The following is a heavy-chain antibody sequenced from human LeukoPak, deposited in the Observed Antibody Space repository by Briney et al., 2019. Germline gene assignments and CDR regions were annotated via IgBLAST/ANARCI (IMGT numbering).Heavy chain of an antibody. Sequence: PGGSLRLSCSAAGFAFCNTGMTWLRQAPGRGLEWVSTISPTGEGTHYADSVKGRFTISRDNSKNTLSLEMNSLRADDTATYYCARDAGGAWPFDYWGQGTRVIVSS. J-gene: IGHJ4*02. CDR3: ARDAGGAWPFDY. V-gene: IGHV3-23*01. D-gene: IGHD4-17*01. CDR2: ISPTGEGT. CDR1: GFAFCNTG.